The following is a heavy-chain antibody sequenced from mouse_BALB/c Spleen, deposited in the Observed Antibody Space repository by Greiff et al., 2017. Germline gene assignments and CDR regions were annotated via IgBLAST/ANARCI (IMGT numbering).Heavy chain of an antibody. Sequence: VQLQQSGPELVRPGVSVKISCKGSGYTFTDYAMHWVKQSHAKSLEWIGVISTYYGNTNYNQKFKGKATMTVDKSSSTAYMELARLTSEDSAIYYCARKYGNYGDYYAMGYWGQGTSVTVSS. V-gene: IGHV1-67*01. D-gene: IGHD2-10*02. J-gene: IGHJ4*01. CDR3: ARKYGNYGDYYAMGY. CDR1: GYTFTDYA. CDR2: ISTYYGNT.